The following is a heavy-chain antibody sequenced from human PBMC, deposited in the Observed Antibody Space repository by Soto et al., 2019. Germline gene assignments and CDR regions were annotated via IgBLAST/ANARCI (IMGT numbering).Heavy chain of an antibody. CDR1: GGSFSDYSWN. V-gene: IGHV4-34*01. CDR3: ARCALNYDLWSGPINDGMDV. Sequence: SETLSLTCAVYGGSFSDYSWNWNWIRQPPGKGLEWIGEINHSGSTSHNPSLKSRVTLSLDTSKNQFSLILTSVTAADTAVYYCARCALNYDLWSGPINDGMDVWGQGTTVTVSS. D-gene: IGHD3-3*01. CDR2: INHSGST. J-gene: IGHJ6*02.